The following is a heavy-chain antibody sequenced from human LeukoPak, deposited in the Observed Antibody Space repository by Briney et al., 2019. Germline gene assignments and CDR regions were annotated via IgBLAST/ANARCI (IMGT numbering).Heavy chain of an antibody. CDR2: ISYDGSNK. J-gene: IGHJ6*04. D-gene: IGHD5-18*01. CDR3: ARDPRMVTGMDV. Sequence: GRSLRLSCAASGFTFSSYAMHWVRQAPGKGLEWVAVISYDGSNKYYADSVKGRFTISRDNSKNTLYLQMNSLRAEDTAVYYCARDPRMVTGMDVWGKGTTVTVSS. V-gene: IGHV3-30*04. CDR1: GFTFSSYA.